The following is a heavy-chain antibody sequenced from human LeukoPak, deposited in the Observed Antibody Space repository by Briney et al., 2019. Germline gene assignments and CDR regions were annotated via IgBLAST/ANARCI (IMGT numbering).Heavy chain of an antibody. CDR2: LKQDGSEK. V-gene: IGHV3-7*01. CDR3: ARDWRLDWFDP. CDR1: GFTFSSYW. J-gene: IGHJ5*02. D-gene: IGHD3-3*01. Sequence: GGTLRLSCAGSGFTFSSYWMSWARQAPGKGLEWVAILKQDGSEKYYVDSVKGRFTISRDNAKNSLSLQMNSLRVEDTAVYYCARDWRLDWFDPWGQGTLVTVSS.